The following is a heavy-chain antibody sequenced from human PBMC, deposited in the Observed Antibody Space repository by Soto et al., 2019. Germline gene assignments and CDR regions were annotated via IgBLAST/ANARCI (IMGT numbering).Heavy chain of an antibody. D-gene: IGHD5-12*01. Sequence: QVQLEQSGAEVKKPGSSVRVSCKASGGPFSNDIITWVRQAPGQGLEWMGRIIPLLTTSTYAQKFQGRLTLTAHRSTGTAYMAMKNLSSADTAVYYCARDSPIGSTFSGYDAIDYWGQGTRITVSS. CDR2: IIPLLTTS. CDR3: ARDSPIGSTFSGYDAIDY. J-gene: IGHJ4*02. V-gene: IGHV1-69*08. CDR1: GGPFSNDI.